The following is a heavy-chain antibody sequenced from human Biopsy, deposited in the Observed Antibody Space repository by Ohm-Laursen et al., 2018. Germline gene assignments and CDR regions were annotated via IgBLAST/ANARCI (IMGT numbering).Heavy chain of an antibody. CDR1: GYPFITYG. CDR2: ISAYNGHT. V-gene: IGHV1-18*01. Sequence: GASAKVSSTASGYPFITYGISWVRQAPGQGLEWMGGISAYNGHTKFARKFQDRVTMTTDTSTTTAYMDLRSLRSDDTAVYYCARDPHGEGRDYGSYFDYWGQGTLVTVSS. D-gene: IGHD4-17*01. J-gene: IGHJ4*02. CDR3: ARDPHGEGRDYGSYFDY.